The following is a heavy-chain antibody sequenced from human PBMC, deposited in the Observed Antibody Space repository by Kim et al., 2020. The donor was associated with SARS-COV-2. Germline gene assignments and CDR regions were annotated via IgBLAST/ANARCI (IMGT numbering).Heavy chain of an antibody. Sequence: YYNPSLKSRVTISVDRSKNQFSLKLSSVTAADTAVYYCASYSSGWYFDLWGRGTLVTVSS. D-gene: IGHD2-15*01. J-gene: IGHJ2*01. CDR3: ASYSSGWYFDL. V-gene: IGHV4-30-2*01.